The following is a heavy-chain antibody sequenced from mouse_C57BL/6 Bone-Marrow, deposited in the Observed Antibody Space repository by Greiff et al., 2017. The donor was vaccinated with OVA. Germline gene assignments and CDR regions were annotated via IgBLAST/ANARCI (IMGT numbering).Heavy chain of an antibody. CDR3: VRLCYDVRNAMDY. D-gene: IGHD2-12*01. CDR2: IRSKSNNYAT. V-gene: IGHV10-1*01. Sequence: EADGGLVQPKGSLKLSCAASGFSFNTYAMNWVRQAPGKGLEWVARIRSKSNNYATYYADSVKDRFTISRDDSESMLYLQMNNLKTEDTAMYYCVRLCYDVRNAMDYWGQGTSVTVSS. CDR1: GFSFNTYA. J-gene: IGHJ4*01.